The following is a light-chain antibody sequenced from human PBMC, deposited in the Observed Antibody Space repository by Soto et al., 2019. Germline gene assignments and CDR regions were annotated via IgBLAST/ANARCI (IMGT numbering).Light chain of an antibody. J-gene: IGKJ5*01. CDR3: QQRSNWPPLT. CDR2: DTS. Sequence: TVMTQSPGTLSVTLGERATLSCRASQSVSIHLAWYQQKPGQAPRLLIYDTSTRATGIPARFSGSGSGTDFTLTISSLEPEDFAVYYCQQRSNWPPLTSGQGTRLEIK. CDR1: QSVSIH. V-gene: IGKV3-11*01.